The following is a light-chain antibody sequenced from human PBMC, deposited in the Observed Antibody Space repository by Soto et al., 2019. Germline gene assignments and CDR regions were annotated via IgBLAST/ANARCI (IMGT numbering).Light chain of an antibody. J-gene: IGKJ5*01. CDR3: QQATRFPIT. Sequence: DIQMTQSPSSVSASVGDTVTITCRASQGLKFLAWYQQKPGKAPRLLIYEATNLQSGVTQRFSGSGSGTEFTLTISSLQPEDFAAYFCQQATRFPITFGQGTRLEIK. V-gene: IGKV1-12*01. CDR1: QGLKF. CDR2: EAT.